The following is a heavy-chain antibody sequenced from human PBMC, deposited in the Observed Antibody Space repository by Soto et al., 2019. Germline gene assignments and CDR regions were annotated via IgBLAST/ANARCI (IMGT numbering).Heavy chain of an antibody. V-gene: IGHV3-21*01. D-gene: IGHD3-16*01. J-gene: IGHJ6*02. Sequence: GGSLRLSCISSGFTFRTYTMNWVRQAPGKGLEWVSGIRGFSPYTFYAESVKGRFTISRDNAKNSLYLQMNSLRPEDTAVYYCARPWGQLSSYYYGMDTWGQCTPVTVSS. CDR1: GFTFRTYT. CDR3: ARPWGQLSSYYYGMDT. CDR2: IRGFSPYT.